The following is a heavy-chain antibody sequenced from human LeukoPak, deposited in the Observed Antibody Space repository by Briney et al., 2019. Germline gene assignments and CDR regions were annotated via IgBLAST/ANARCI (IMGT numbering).Heavy chain of an antibody. CDR2: MNPHSGNT. J-gene: IGHJ5*02. CDR1: GYTFTSYD. Sequence: ASVKVSRKASGYTFTSYDINWVRQATGQGLEWMGWMNPHSGNTVYAQKFQGRVTMTRNTAISTAYMELSSLRSEDTAVYYCARDPIVRATTDWFDPWGQGTLVTVSS. D-gene: IGHD1-26*01. CDR3: ARDPIVRATTDWFDP. V-gene: IGHV1-8*01.